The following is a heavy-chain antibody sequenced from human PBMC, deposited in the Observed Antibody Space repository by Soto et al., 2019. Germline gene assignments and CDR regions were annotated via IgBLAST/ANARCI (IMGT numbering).Heavy chain of an antibody. Sequence: GESLKISCKGSGYSFTSYWISWVRQMPGKGLEWMGRIDPSDSYTNYSPSFQGHVTISADKSISTAYLQWSSLKASDTAMYYCARGRGGGSYYYVDFDYWGQGTLVTVSS. V-gene: IGHV5-10-1*01. CDR3: ARGRGGGSYYYVDFDY. J-gene: IGHJ4*02. D-gene: IGHD1-26*01. CDR2: IDPSDSYT. CDR1: GYSFTSYW.